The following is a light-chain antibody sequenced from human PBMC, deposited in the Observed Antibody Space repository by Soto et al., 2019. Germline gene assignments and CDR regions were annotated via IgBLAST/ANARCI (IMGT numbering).Light chain of an antibody. CDR2: GTS. Sequence: EIVLTQSPGTLSLSPGERATLSCRASPSVRSSYLAWYQQKPGQAPRLLIYGTSSKATGIPDRFSGSGSGTDFTLTISRLEPEDFAVYYCQQYGSSPPLSFGGGTKVEIK. CDR3: QQYGSSPPLS. CDR1: PSVRSSY. J-gene: IGKJ4*01. V-gene: IGKV3-20*01.